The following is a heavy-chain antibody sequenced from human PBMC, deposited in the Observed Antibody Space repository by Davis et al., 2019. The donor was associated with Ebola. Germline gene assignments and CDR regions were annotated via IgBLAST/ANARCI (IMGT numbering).Heavy chain of an antibody. CDR1: RYTLVSYY. J-gene: IGHJ4*02. CDR2: INPSGGTT. Sequence: AASVKVSCKASRYTLVSYYAHWVRQAPGQGLEWMGIINPSGGTTTYAQKFQGRVTMTRDTSTNTLYMELSSLTSGDTAVYYCARDLRGWGDFDYWGQGTLVTVSS. CDR3: ARDLRGWGDFDY. D-gene: IGHD3-10*01. V-gene: IGHV1-46*01.